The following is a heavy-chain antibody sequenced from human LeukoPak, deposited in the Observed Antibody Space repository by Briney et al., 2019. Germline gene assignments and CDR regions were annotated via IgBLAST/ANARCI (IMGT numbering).Heavy chain of an antibody. D-gene: IGHD3-22*01. CDR3: ARRYYYDSSGYYFDF. V-gene: IGHV4-39*01. Sequence: SETLSLTCTVSGGSISSSSYYWGWIRQPPGRGLEWIGSIYYSGSTYYNPSLKSRVTISVDTSKNQFSLKLRSVTAADTAVYYCARRYYYDSSGYYFDFWGQGTLVTVSS. CDR1: GGSISSSSYY. CDR2: IYYSGST. J-gene: IGHJ4*02.